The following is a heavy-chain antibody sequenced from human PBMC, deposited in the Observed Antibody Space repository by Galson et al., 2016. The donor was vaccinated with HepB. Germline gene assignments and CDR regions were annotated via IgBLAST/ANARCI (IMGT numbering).Heavy chain of an antibody. CDR3: AREGGTGDLYFDD. CDR1: GYTFINYG. CDR2: ISAYNGNT. V-gene: IGHV1-18*01. J-gene: IGHJ4*02. Sequence: SVKVSCKASGYTFINYGITWMRQAPGQGLEWMGWISAYNGNTNYAQKYQGRVTMTRDTSTGTVYMELRSLRSDDTAVYYCAREGGTGDLYFDDWGQGTLVTVSS. D-gene: IGHD7-27*01.